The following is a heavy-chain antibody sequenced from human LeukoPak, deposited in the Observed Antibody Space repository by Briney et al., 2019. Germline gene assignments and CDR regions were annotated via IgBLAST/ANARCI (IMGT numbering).Heavy chain of an antibody. CDR2: ISAYNGNT. CDR1: GYTFTSYG. Sequence: GASVKVSCKASGYTFTSYGISWVRQAPGQGLEWMGWISAYNGNTNYAQKLQGRVTMTTDTSTSTAYMELRSLRSDDTAVYYCARAHSSSSWTSGLYYFDYWGQGTLVTVSS. V-gene: IGHV1-18*01. D-gene: IGHD6-13*01. J-gene: IGHJ4*02. CDR3: ARAHSSSSWTSGLYYFDY.